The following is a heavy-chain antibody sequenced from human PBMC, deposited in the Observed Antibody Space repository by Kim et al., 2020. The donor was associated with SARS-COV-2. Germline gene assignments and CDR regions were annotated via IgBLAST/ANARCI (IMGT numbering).Heavy chain of an antibody. J-gene: IGHJ3*01. CDR3: VRVANYQDSTGYYDAFDL. CDR2: IKEDGSLK. V-gene: IGHV3-7*03. CDR1: GFPFRTYW. D-gene: IGHD3-9*01. Sequence: GGSLRLSCAASGFPFRTYWMIWVRQAPGKGLEWVANIKEDGSLKYYVDSAKGRFTVSRDNAKNTLYLQMDSMRVEDTAVYYCVRVANYQDSTGYYDAFDLWGQGTLVTVSS.